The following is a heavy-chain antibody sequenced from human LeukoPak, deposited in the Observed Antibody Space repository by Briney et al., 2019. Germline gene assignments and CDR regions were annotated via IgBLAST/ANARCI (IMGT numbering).Heavy chain of an antibody. D-gene: IGHD1-14*01. CDR3: ARGAWSENPFDY. CDR1: GFTFSSYT. V-gene: IGHV3-21*01. J-gene: IGHJ4*02. CDR2: ISSSSSYI. Sequence: TGGSLRLSCAASGFTFSSYTMNWVRQAPGKGLEWVSSISSSSSYIYYADSVKGRFTISRDNARNSLYLEMNSLRAEDTAVYSCARGAWSENPFDYWGQGTLVTVSS.